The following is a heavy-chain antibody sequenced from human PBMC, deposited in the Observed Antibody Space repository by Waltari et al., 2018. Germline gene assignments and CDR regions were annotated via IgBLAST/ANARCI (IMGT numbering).Heavy chain of an antibody. J-gene: IGHJ4*02. V-gene: IGHV1-2*02. Sequence: QVQLVQSGAEVKKPGASVKVSCKASGYTFTGHYIHWVRQAPGQGLEWMGWINPKSGCTNYAQKFQGRVTMTRDTSISTAYMELSRLRSDDTAVYYCARLCGGDCYSGDYWGQGTLVTVSS. CDR1: GYTFTGHY. CDR3: ARLCGGDCYSGDY. CDR2: INPKSGCT. D-gene: IGHD2-21*01.